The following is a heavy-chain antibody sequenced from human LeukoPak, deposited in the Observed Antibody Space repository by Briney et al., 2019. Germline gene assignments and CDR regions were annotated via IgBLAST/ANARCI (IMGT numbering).Heavy chain of an antibody. Sequence: GGSLRLSCAASGFTFSDYYMSWIRQAPGKGLEWVSYISSSGSTIYYADSVKGRFTISRDNAKNSLYLQMNSLRAEDTAVYYCAKVAAAMIEVPGGYYYGMDVWGQGTTVTVSS. CDR3: AKVAAAMIEVPGGYYYGMDV. J-gene: IGHJ6*02. D-gene: IGHD3-22*01. CDR1: GFTFSDYY. V-gene: IGHV3-11*04. CDR2: ISSSGSTI.